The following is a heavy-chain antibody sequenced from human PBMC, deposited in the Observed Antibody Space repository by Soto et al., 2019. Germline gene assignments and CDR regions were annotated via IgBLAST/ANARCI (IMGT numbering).Heavy chain of an antibody. CDR2: VSHDGRNT. CDR3: AKGGRQWLVTSDFNY. D-gene: IGHD6-19*01. V-gene: IGHV3-30*18. CDR1: GFTFSDYA. J-gene: IGHJ4*02. Sequence: VQLVESGGGVVQPGRSLRLSCAASGFTFSDYAMHWVRQAPGKGLEWVAVVSHDGRNTHYVDSVKGRFTISRDSSKNTVSQEMTSLRAEDTAVYYCAKGGRQWLVTSDFNYWGQGALVTVSS.